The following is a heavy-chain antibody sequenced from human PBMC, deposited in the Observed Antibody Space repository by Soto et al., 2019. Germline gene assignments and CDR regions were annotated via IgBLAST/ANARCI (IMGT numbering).Heavy chain of an antibody. V-gene: IGHV1-69*13. Sequence: AVKGAWKASGGTFSSYASSWGRQAPGQGLEWMGGIIPIFGTANYAQKFQGRVTITADESTSTAYMELSSLRSEDTAVYYCARGVFSSLVGLGPYYYYSGLDVWGQGTTVTVSS. CDR1: GGTFSSYA. D-gene: IGHD3-16*01. CDR3: ARGVFSSLVGLGPYYYYSGLDV. CDR2: IIPIFGTA. J-gene: IGHJ6*02.